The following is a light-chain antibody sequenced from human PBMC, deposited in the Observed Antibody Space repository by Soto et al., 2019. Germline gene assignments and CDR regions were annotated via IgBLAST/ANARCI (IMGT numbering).Light chain of an antibody. CDR2: AAS. V-gene: IGKV1-27*01. Sequence: IQMNQSLAALSATVGDTVTITCRARHGITNYLAWYQQGPGQPPKLLIYAASTLQSGVPSRFSGSGSGTDFTLTISSLQPEDVATYYCQQYNSAPHTFGEGTRLDIK. CDR1: HGITNY. J-gene: IGKJ5*01. CDR3: QQYNSAPHT.